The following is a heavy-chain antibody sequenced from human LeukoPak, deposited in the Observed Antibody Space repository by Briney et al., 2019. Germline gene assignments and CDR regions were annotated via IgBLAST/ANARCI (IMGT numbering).Heavy chain of an antibody. CDR3: ARTHVVTATVDL. V-gene: IGHV4-39*07. Sequence: SETLSLTCTVSGGSISSNTYYWGWIRQPPGKGLEWIGSIYYSGSTYYNPSLKSRVTISVDTSKNQFSLKLSSVTAADTAVYFCARTHVVTATVDLWGQGTLVTVSS. J-gene: IGHJ5*02. CDR1: GGSISSNTYY. CDR2: IYYSGST. D-gene: IGHD2-15*01.